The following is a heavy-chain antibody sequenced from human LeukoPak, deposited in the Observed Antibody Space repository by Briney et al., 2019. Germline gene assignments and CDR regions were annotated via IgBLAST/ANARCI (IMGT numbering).Heavy chain of an antibody. CDR1: GYTFTSYG. Sequence: ASVKVSCKASGYTFTSYGISRVRQAPGQGLEWMGWISAYNGNTNYAQKLQGRVTMTKDTSTSTAYMELRSLRSDDTAVYYCARLPYPAATFDYWGQGTLVTVSS. D-gene: IGHD2-2*01. CDR2: ISAYNGNT. V-gene: IGHV1-18*01. J-gene: IGHJ4*02. CDR3: ARLPYPAATFDY.